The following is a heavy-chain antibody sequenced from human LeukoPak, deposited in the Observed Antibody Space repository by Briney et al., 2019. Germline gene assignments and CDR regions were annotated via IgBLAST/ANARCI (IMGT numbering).Heavy chain of an antibody. V-gene: IGHV4-38-2*02. CDR1: GYSLSSGYY. CDR2: IYHSGST. Sequence: SGTLSLTCTVSGYSLSSGYYWGWIRQPPGKGLEGIGSIYHSGSTYYNPSLKRRVTISVEKSKKQFSMKLSSVTAADTAVYYCARDRGYYYDSSGSLWFDHWGQGTLVTVSS. D-gene: IGHD3-22*01. J-gene: IGHJ5*02. CDR3: ARDRGYYYDSSGSLWFDH.